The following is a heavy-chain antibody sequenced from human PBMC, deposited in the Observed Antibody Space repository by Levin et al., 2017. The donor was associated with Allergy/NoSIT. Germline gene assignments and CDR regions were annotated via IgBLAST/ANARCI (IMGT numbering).Heavy chain of an antibody. CDR2: IIPIFGTA. V-gene: IGHV1-69*13. J-gene: IGHJ4*02. Sequence: ASVKVSCKASGGTFSSYAISWVRQAPGQGLEWMGGIIPIFGTANYAQKFQGRVTITADESTSTAYMELSSLRSEDTAVYYCARSGAAYYGSGSYYMNYWGQGTLVTVSS. CDR1: GGTFSSYA. CDR3: ARSGAAYYGSGSYYMNY. D-gene: IGHD3-10*01.